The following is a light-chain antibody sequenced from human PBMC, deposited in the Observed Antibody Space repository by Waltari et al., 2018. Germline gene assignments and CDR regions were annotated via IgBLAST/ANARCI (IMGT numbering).Light chain of an antibody. Sequence: EIVLTQSPATLSLSPGERATLSCRASQSISIYLAWYQQRPGQAPRLLIYDTANRATGIPARFSGSGSGTDFTLSISSLEPEDFAVYYCQQRYFWPWTFGHGTEVEIK. J-gene: IGKJ1*01. V-gene: IGKV3-11*01. CDR1: QSISIY. CDR3: QQRYFWPWT. CDR2: DTA.